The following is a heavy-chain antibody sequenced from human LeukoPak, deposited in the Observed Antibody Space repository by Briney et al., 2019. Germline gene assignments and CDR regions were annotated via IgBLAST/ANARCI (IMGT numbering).Heavy chain of an antibody. Sequence: GGSLRLSCAASGFTFSSYEMNCVRQAPGKRLQWVSYISSSVSTIYYADSVKGRFTTSRDNAKNSLYLQMNSLRAEDTAVYYCAELGITMIGGVWGKGTTVTISS. J-gene: IGHJ6*04. V-gene: IGHV3-48*03. CDR2: ISSSVSTI. D-gene: IGHD3-10*02. CDR3: AELGITMIGGV. CDR1: GFTFSSYE.